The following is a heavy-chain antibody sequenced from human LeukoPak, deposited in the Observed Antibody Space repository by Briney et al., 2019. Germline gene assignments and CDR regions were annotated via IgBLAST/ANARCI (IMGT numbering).Heavy chain of an antibody. CDR2: IIPIFGTA. CDR1: GGTFSRYA. J-gene: IGHJ3*02. CDR3: ARDRYDIFTSYYTGLGAFDS. V-gene: IGHV1-69*06. Sequence: SVKVSCKGSGGTFSRYAICWVRQAPGQGLEWVGGIIPIFGTANYAQRFQGRVTITPDKSTSAAYIELRGLSSEDTAVYYRARDRYDIFTSYYTGLGAFDSWGQGTMVTVSS. D-gene: IGHD3-9*01.